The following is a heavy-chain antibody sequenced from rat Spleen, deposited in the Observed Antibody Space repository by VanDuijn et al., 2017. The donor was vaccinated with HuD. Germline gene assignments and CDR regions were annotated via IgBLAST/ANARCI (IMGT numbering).Heavy chain of an antibody. CDR3: TRGYVMDA. V-gene: IGHV5-27*01. J-gene: IGHJ4*01. CDR1: GFTYSNYV. CDR2: ISTGGGNT. Sequence: EVQLVESGGGLVQPGRSLKLSCAASGFTYSNYVMAWVRQAPTKGLEWVASISTGGGNTYYRDSVKGRFTISRDNAKSTLYLQMESLRSEDTATYYCTRGYVMDAWGQGASVTVSS.